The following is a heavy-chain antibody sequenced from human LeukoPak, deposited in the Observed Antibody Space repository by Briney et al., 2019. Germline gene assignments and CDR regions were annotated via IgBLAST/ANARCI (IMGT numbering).Heavy chain of an antibody. CDR1: GFTFDDYT. CDR3: AKDPDGYSSSWYYMDV. V-gene: IGHV3-43*01. D-gene: IGHD6-13*01. CDR2: ISWDGGST. Sequence: GGSLRLSCAASGFTFDDYTMHWVRQAPGKGLEWVSLISWDGGSTYYADSVKGRFTISRDNSKNSLYLQMNSLRTEDTALYYCAKDPDGYSSSWYYMDVWGKGTTVTVSS. J-gene: IGHJ6*03.